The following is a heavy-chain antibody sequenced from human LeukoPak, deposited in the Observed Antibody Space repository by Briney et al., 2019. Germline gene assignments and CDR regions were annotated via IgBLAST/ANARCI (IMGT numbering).Heavy chain of an antibody. J-gene: IGHJ6*02. Sequence: GGSLRLSCAASGFTFSNAWMSWVRQAPGKGLEWVRRIKSKTDGGTTDYAAPVKGRFTISRDDSKNTLYLQMNSLKTEDTAVYYCTTDRYGSGSYGDYYYYYGMDVWGQGTTVTVSS. V-gene: IGHV3-15*01. D-gene: IGHD3-10*01. CDR2: IKSKTDGGTT. CDR3: TTDRYGSGSYGDYYYYYGMDV. CDR1: GFTFSNAW.